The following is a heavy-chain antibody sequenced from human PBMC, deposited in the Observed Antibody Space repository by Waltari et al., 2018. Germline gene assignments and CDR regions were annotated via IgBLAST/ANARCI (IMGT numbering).Heavy chain of an antibody. D-gene: IGHD1-7*01. V-gene: IGHV4-59*01. J-gene: IGHJ4*02. Sequence: QVQLQESGPGLVKPSEPLSLICTVSGGSLSGYYWTWIRQPPGKGREWIGYIYFSGSTHYDPSLKSRLTMSVDTSKNPCSLKLTSVTAADTAVYYCARRSGNYGQDFDYWGQGILVTVSA. CDR3: ARRSGNYGQDFDY. CDR1: GGSLSGYY. CDR2: IYFSGST.